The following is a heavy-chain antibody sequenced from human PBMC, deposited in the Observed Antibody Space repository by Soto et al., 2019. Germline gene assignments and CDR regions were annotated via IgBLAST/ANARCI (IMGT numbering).Heavy chain of an antibody. CDR3: AKDQTDVTLFDY. V-gene: IGHV3-23*01. CDR2: ISGRGVDT. D-gene: IGHD2-21*02. CDR1: GFSFSSLA. Sequence: GGSLRLSCSASGFSFSSLAMSWVRQAPGKGLEWVSSISGRGVDTLYADSVKGRFTISRDNSRNTLYLQVNSLRAEDTAVCYCAKDQTDVTLFDYWGQGTLVTVS. J-gene: IGHJ4*02.